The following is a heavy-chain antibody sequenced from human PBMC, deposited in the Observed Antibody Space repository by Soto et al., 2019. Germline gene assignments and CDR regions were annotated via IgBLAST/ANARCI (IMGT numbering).Heavy chain of an antibody. J-gene: IGHJ4*02. CDR1: GFTFSGSG. V-gene: IGHV3-33*01. D-gene: IGHD2-21*02. Sequence: LRLSCEASGFTFSGSGMHWVRQAPGKGLEWVAVIWYDGSNKHYADSVRGRFTISRDTSKNTLYLQMNSLRAEDTAVYYCARDLSGDSYIDYWGQGTLVTVSS. CDR2: IWYDGSNK. CDR3: ARDLSGDSYIDY.